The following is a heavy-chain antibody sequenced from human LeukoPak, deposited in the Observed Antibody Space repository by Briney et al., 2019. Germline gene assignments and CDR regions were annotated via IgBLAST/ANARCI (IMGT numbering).Heavy chain of an antibody. V-gene: IGHV1-2*02. CDR2: TNPSTGGT. J-gene: IGHJ4*02. D-gene: IGHD2-2*01. CDR3: ARGGAFCSVTTCHEFDH. Sequence: ASVKVSCKTSGYTFTGSYLHWVRQVPGQGLEWMGWTNPSTGGTKSAQQFEGRVTMTRDTSNTTGYLELRSLRLDDTATYYCARGGAFCSVTTCHEFDHWGQGTLVIVSS. CDR1: GYTFTGSY.